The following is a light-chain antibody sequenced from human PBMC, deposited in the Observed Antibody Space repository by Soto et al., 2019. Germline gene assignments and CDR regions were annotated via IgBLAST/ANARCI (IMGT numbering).Light chain of an antibody. Sequence: DIQMTQSPSSVSASGGDRITITCRASQVIGSWLAWYQQKPGKAPKLLIYAASTLQSGVPSRFSGRGSGTDFTLTISTLQPEDFATYYCQQANSFPLTFGGGTKVDIK. CDR1: QVIGSW. CDR3: QQANSFPLT. J-gene: IGKJ4*01. CDR2: AAS. V-gene: IGKV1-12*01.